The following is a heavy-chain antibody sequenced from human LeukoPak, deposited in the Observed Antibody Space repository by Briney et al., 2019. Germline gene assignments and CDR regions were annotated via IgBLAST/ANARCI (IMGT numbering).Heavy chain of an antibody. D-gene: IGHD6-13*01. V-gene: IGHV3-23*01. CDR1: GFTFSSYA. J-gene: IGHJ4*02. CDR3: ARDPPGIAASGTYY. CDR2: VTGSGDKV. Sequence: GGSLRLSCAASGFTFSSYAMTWVRQAPGKGLERVSAVTGSGDKVFYADSVKGRFTISRDNSKNTLFLQMNSLRVEDTAVYYCARDPPGIAASGTYYWGQGTLVTVSS.